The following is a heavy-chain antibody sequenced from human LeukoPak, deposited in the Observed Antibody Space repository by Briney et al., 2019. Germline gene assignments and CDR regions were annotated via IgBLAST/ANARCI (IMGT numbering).Heavy chain of an antibody. CDR2: IYYSGST. D-gene: IGHD6-6*01. CDR3: ARYLSSSSGLDY. Sequence: PSETLSLTCTVSGGSISSGGYYWSWIRQHPGKGLEWIGYIYYSGSTYYNPSLKSRVTISVDTSKNQFSLKLNSMTAADTAVYYCARYLSSSSGLDYWGQGTLVTVSS. J-gene: IGHJ4*02. CDR1: GGSISSGGYY. V-gene: IGHV4-61*08.